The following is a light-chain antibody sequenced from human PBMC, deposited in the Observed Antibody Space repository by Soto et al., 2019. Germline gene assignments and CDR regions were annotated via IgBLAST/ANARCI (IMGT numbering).Light chain of an antibody. CDR2: GDS. CDR3: SSYAGSNTFV. CDR1: SSNIGAGYN. Sequence: QSVLTQPPSGSGAPGQRVTISCTGSSSNIGAGYNVPRYQQLPGTAPKLLIYGDSNRPSGVPDRFSGSKSGTSASLAVSGLQAEDEADYYCSSYAGSNTFVFGTGTKVTVL. V-gene: IGLV1-40*01. J-gene: IGLJ1*01.